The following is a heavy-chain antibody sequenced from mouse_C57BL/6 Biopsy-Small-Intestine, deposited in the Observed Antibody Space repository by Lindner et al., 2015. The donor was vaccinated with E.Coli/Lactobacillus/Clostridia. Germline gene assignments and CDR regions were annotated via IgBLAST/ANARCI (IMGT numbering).Heavy chain of an antibody. CDR1: GYTFTDYY. V-gene: IGHV1-18*01. D-gene: IGHD1-2*01. CDR3: ATQDGYQPLPY. CDR2: INPNTGGT. Sequence: SVKVSCKASGYTFTDYYMHWVRQAPGQGLEWMGWINPNTGGTNFAQTFQGRVTMTRDTSISTAYLELSRLRSDDTAVYYCATQDGYQPLPYWGQGTLVTVSS. J-gene: IGHJ4*01.